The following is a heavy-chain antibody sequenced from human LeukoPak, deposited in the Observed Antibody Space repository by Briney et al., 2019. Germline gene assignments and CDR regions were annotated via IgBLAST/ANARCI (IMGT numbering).Heavy chain of an antibody. D-gene: IGHD4-23*01. CDR2: ISYDGSNK. V-gene: IGHV3-30*18. Sequence: GGSLRLSCAASGLTFNSHGMHWVRQAPGKGLEWVAVISYDGSNKYYADSVKGRFTISRDNSKNTLYLQMNSLRAEDTAVYYCAKDGSGNRFDYWGQGTLVTVSS. J-gene: IGHJ4*02. CDR3: AKDGSGNRFDY. CDR1: GLTFNSHG.